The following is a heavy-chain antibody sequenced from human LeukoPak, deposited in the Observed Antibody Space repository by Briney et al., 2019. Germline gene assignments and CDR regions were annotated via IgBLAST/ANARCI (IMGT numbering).Heavy chain of an antibody. D-gene: IGHD6-19*01. J-gene: IGHJ4*02. V-gene: IGHV4-59*01. CDR3: ARRGGWYGASTYYFDS. Sequence: SETLSLTCAVSVGSISPYHWSWIRQTPGKGLEWIGDVSDSGTTRYNPSLDGRVTISIDMSQNQFSLRLESVTAADTALYYCARRGGWYGASTYYFDSWGQGILVTVSS. CDR2: VSDSGTT. CDR1: VGSISPYH.